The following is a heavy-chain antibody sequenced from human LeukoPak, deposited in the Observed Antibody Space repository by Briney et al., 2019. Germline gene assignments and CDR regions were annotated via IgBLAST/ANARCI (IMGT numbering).Heavy chain of an antibody. CDR2: INPNSGGT. CDR1: GYTFTVYF. Sequence: GASVKVSCKASGYTFTVYFMHWVRQAPGQGLEWMGWINPNSGGTNYAQKFQGRVTMTRDTSISTAYMELSRLRSEDTAVYYCARELKYDSSGYYFDYWGQGTLVTVSS. V-gene: IGHV1-2*02. CDR3: ARELKYDSSGYYFDY. J-gene: IGHJ4*02. D-gene: IGHD3-22*01.